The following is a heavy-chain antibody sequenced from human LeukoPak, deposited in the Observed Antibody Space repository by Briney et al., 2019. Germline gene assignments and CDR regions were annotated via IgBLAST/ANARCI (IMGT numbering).Heavy chain of an antibody. Sequence: SETLSLTCAVSGVSISSSNWWSWVRQPPGKGLEWIGEIYHSGSTNYNPSLKSRVTISVDKSKNQFSLKLSSVTAADTAVYYCARSPYYDSSGSGTYYYGMDVWGQGTTVTVSS. CDR3: ARSPYYDSSGSGTYYYGMDV. V-gene: IGHV4-4*02. CDR1: GVSISSSNW. D-gene: IGHD3-22*01. J-gene: IGHJ6*02. CDR2: IYHSGST.